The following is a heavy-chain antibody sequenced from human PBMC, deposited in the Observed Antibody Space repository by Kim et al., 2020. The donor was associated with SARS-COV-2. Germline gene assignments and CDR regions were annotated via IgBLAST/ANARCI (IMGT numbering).Heavy chain of an antibody. J-gene: IGHJ5*02. D-gene: IGHD3-10*01. Sequence: ASVKVSCKASGYTFDTFSLYWLRQAPGQRFEWMGWINGGNGNTRYSQNFQGRVIFTRDTSATTAYMELTSLPFKDTAVYYCEREGSGSYNWLDPWGQGTLVTVSS. CDR1: GYTFDTFS. CDR3: EREGSGSYNWLDP. V-gene: IGHV1-3*01. CDR2: INGGNGNT.